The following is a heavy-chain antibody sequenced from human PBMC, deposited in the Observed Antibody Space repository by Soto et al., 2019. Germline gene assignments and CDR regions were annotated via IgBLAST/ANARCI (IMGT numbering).Heavy chain of an antibody. CDR3: ARDLGSGWGRPFDY. V-gene: IGHV3-48*02. CDR2: ITSGSSTI. D-gene: IGHD6-19*01. CDR1: GFTFSSYG. Sequence: EVQLVESVGGLVQPGGSLRLSCAASGFTFSSYGMNWVRQAPGKGLEWVSYITSGSSTIYYADSVRGRFTISRDNAKNSLYLQMSSLRDEDTAVYYCARDLGSGWGRPFDYWGQGTLVTVSS. J-gene: IGHJ4*02.